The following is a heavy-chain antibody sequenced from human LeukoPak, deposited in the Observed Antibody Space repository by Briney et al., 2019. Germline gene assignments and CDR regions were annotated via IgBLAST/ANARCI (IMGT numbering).Heavy chain of an antibody. CDR1: GFTFGVYG. Sequence: GGSLTLPCTLSGFTFGVYGASWVRQSPGKGLECVSYFYWYGGSTGYADSVKGRFTISRDNAKNSLYLQMNSLRAGDTALYYCARDIDYYDSSGYYVPGAFDYWGQGTLVTVSS. J-gene: IGHJ4*02. CDR2: FYWYGGST. V-gene: IGHV3-20*04. CDR3: ARDIDYYDSSGYYVPGAFDY. D-gene: IGHD3-22*01.